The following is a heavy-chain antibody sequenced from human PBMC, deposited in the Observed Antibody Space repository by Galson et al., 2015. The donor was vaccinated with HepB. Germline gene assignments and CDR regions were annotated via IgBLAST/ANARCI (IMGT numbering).Heavy chain of an antibody. V-gene: IGHV3-21*01. CDR1: GFTFSSYT. D-gene: IGHD3-22*01. CDR3: AREACYFDSTGSYQRYPFDY. Sequence: SLRLSCAASGFTFSSYTMNWVRQAPGKGLEWVSSISSSTYIYFADSVKGRFTISRDNAEKSLYLQMNSLRAEDTAVYYCAREACYFDSTGSYQRYPFDYWGQGTLVTVSS. J-gene: IGHJ4*02. CDR2: ISSSTYI.